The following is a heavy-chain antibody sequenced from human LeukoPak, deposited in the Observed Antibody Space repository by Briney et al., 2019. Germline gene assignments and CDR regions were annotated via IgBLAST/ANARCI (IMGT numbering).Heavy chain of an antibody. CDR2: IIPIFGTA. Sequence: ASVKVSCKASVCTFGSCAISWVRQAPGQGLEWRGGIIPIFGTANYAQKFQGRVTMTTDTSTTTAYMELSSLRSDYTALYYCARDRRIHRIVGDVNRHFDYWGQGTLVTVSS. CDR1: VCTFGSCA. J-gene: IGHJ4*02. D-gene: IGHD1-26*01. V-gene: IGHV1-69*05. CDR3: ARDRRIHRIVGDVNRHFDY.